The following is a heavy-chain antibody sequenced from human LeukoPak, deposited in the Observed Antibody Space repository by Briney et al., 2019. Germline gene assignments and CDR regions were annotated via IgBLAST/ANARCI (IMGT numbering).Heavy chain of an antibody. CDR1: GYSFTAYY. CDR2: ITLYNGAT. J-gene: IGHJ4*02. V-gene: IGHV1-2*02. CDR3: ASWAGGNEPVASFDY. Sequence: PSANVSCKPTGYSFTAYYIFCVRHAPGRSLECMGWITLYNGATKYAQRFQSRVTMNRDTSISTAYMELSRLRSDDTATYYCASWAGGNEPVASFDYWGQGTLVTVS. D-gene: IGHD1-14*01.